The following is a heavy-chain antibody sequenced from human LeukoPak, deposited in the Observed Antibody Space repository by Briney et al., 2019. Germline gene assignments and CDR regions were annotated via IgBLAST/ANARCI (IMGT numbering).Heavy chain of an antibody. Sequence: SETLSLTCAVSGVSITSYYWSWIRQHPEKGLEWIGYLSDVGTNDYNPSLKGRVTISRDTSKNQFSLRLSSVTAADAAVYFCAGGIGYATSPADHLGQGTLVIVSS. V-gene: IGHV4-59*03. J-gene: IGHJ5*02. CDR1: GVSITSYY. CDR2: LSDVGTN. CDR3: AGGIGYATSPADH. D-gene: IGHD6-13*01.